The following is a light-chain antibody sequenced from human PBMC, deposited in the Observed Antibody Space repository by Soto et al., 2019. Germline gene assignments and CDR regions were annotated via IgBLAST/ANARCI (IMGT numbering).Light chain of an antibody. CDR2: GAP. Sequence: IVLKQSPGTVSLSPGERATLSCRASQSVSSSYLAWYQQKPGQAPRLPIYGAPSTATGIPDRFSGSGSGTAFTLTISSLEPEAFAVYYCQQYGSSRTFGQGTKVDI. J-gene: IGKJ1*01. CDR3: QQYGSSRT. CDR1: QSVSSSY. V-gene: IGKV3-20*01.